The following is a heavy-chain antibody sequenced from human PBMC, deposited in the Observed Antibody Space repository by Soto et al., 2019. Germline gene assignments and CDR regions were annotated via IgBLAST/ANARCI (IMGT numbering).Heavy chain of an antibody. CDR3: ARVAAYNDFWGGVMELYSYDMDV. J-gene: IGHJ6*02. CDR1: GYNFANYG. CDR2: ISAQNGDT. D-gene: IGHD3-3*01. Sequence: QVKLVQSEAEVKKPGASLKVSCRASGYNFANYGISWVRQAPGQGLGWMGWISAQNGDTKYAQKVQGRVTMTADTSKSTAYIEMWSLRSDDTTVYYCARVAAYNDFWGGVMELYSYDMDVWGQGTTVTV. V-gene: IGHV1-18*01.